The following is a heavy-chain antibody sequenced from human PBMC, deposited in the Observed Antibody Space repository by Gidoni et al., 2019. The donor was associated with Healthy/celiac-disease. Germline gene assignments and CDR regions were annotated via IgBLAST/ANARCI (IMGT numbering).Heavy chain of an antibody. D-gene: IGHD4-17*01. Sequence: QVQLVESGGGVVQPGRSLRLSCAASGFTFRSYGIHWVRQAPGKGLEWVAVISYDGSNKYYADSVKGRFTISRDNSKNTLYLQMNSLRAEDTAVYYCAKDSGFRGLRSTFDYWGQGTLVTVSS. CDR3: AKDSGFRGLRSTFDY. J-gene: IGHJ4*02. V-gene: IGHV3-30*18. CDR2: ISYDGSNK. CDR1: GFTFRSYG.